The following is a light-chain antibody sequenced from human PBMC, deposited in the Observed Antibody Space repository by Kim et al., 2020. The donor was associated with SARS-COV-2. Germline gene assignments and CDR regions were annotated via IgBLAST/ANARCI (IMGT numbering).Light chain of an antibody. Sequence: VSPGPTATITCSANKLGQTYVSWYQVRPGPSPLLVISVDRQRPSWIPERFSGANSGNTATLIISETQVTDEADYYCLVWDMGSGVVFGGGTQLTVL. J-gene: IGLJ2*01. CDR2: VDR. CDR3: LVWDMGSGVV. V-gene: IGLV3-1*01. CDR1: KLGQTY.